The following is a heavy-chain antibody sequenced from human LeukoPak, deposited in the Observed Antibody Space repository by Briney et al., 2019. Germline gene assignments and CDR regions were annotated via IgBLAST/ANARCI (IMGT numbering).Heavy chain of an antibody. Sequence: GGFLRLSCAASGFTVSSNYMSWVRQAPGKGLEWVSVIYSGGSTYYADSVKGRFTISRDNSKNTLYLQMNSLRAEDTAVYYCAREYYDSSGYYYDHWGQGTLVTVSS. V-gene: IGHV3-53*01. J-gene: IGHJ5*02. CDR1: GFTVSSNY. D-gene: IGHD3-22*01. CDR3: AREYYDSSGYYYDH. CDR2: IYSGGST.